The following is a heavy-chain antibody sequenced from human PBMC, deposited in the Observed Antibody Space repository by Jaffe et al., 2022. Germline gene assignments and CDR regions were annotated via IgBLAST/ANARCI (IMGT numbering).Heavy chain of an antibody. CDR1: GYTFTSYY. CDR3: ARRGYSSSWATTGYNWFDP. Sequence: QVQLVQSGAEVKKPGASVKVSCKASGYTFTSYYMHWVRQAPGQGLEWMGIINPSGGSTSYAQKFQGRVTMTRDTSTSTVYMELSSLRSEDTAVYYCARRGYSSSWATTGYNWFDPWGQGTLVTVSS. V-gene: IGHV1-46*01. CDR2: INPSGGST. D-gene: IGHD6-13*01. J-gene: IGHJ5*02.